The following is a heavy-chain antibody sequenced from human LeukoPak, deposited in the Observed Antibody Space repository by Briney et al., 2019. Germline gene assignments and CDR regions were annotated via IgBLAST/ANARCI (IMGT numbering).Heavy chain of an antibody. CDR1: GFSFSDYD. J-gene: IGHJ4*02. Sequence: GGSLRLSCAASGFSFSDYDIHWVRLAPGKGLEWVTFIRYDGSNTYAESVKGRFTISRDNSKNTVYLQMNSLAIEDTAIYYCAKNRWGSVATPDSWGQGTLVTVSS. V-gene: IGHV3-30*02. CDR2: IRYDGSNT. CDR3: AKNRWGSVATPDS. D-gene: IGHD5-12*01.